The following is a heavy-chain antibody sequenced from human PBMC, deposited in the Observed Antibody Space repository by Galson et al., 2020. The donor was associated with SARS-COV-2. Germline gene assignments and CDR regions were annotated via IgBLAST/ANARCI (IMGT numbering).Heavy chain of an antibody. CDR3: ARSVEKAAAVGY. Sequence: NSGGPLRLPCAASGFTFSDYYMSWIRQAPGKGLEWVPYISSSGSTIYYADSVKGRFTISRDNAKNSLYLQMNSLRAEDTAVYYCARSVEKAAAVGYWGQGTLVTVSS. CDR2: ISSSGSTI. D-gene: IGHD6-13*01. CDR1: GFTFSDYY. J-gene: IGHJ4*02. V-gene: IGHV3-11*04.